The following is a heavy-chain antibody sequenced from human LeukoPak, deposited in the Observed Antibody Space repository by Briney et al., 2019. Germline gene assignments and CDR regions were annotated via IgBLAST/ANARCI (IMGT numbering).Heavy chain of an antibody. CDR3: AKSGYDSPRGLDY. Sequence: GGSLRLSCAASGFTFSSYEMNWVRQAPGKGLEWVSYISSSGSTIYYADSVKGRFTISRDNAKNSLYLQMNSLRAEDTAVYCCAKSGYDSPRGLDYWGQGTLVTVSS. D-gene: IGHD5-12*01. CDR1: GFTFSSYE. J-gene: IGHJ4*02. V-gene: IGHV3-48*03. CDR2: ISSSGSTI.